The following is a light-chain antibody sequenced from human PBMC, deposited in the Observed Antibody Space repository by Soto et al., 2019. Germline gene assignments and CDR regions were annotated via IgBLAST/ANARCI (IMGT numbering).Light chain of an antibody. J-gene: IGKJ5*01. CDR3: QQRSNWPLTIT. V-gene: IGKV3-11*01. CDR1: QSVSSY. Sequence: EIVFTQXPPXLSXXXXXXAXXXAXXIQSVSSYLAWYQQKPGQAPRLLIYDASNRATGIPARFSGSGSGTDFTLTISSLEPEDFAVYYCQQRSNWPLTITFGQGTRLEI. CDR2: DAS.